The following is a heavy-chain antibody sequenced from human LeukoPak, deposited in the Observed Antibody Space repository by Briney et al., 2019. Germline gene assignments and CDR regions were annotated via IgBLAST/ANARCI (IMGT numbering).Heavy chain of an antibody. J-gene: IGHJ4*02. CDR2: ISSSGSTI. D-gene: IGHD6-19*01. CDR3: ARDTNRGIVVAGLRGFDY. V-gene: IGHV3-11*04. Sequence: GGSLRLSCAASGFTFSDYYMSWIRQAPGKGLEWVSYISSSGSTIYYADSVKGRFTISRDNAKNSLYLQMNSLRAEDTAVYYCARDTNRGIVVAGLRGFDYWGQGTLVTVSS. CDR1: GFTFSDYY.